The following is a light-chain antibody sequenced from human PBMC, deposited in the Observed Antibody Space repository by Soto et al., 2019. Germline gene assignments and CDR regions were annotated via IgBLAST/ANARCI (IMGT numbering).Light chain of an antibody. CDR1: LSVGGW. Sequence: IQMTQSPSSVSASLGDSVSINCRASLSVGGWLAWYRQKPGKAPEFLIFAASTLHSGVPSRFSGSGSGTDFTLTISSLQTEDVATYYCQQTNSPYIFGQGTKVEI. CDR3: QQTNSPYI. J-gene: IGKJ2*01. CDR2: AAS. V-gene: IGKV1-12*01.